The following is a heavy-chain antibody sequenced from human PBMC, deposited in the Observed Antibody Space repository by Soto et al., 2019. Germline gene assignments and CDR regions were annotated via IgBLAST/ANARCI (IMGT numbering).Heavy chain of an antibody. CDR1: GGSFSGYY. Sequence: SETRSLTCAVYGGSFSGYYWSWIRQPPGKGLEWIGEINHSGSTNYNPSLKSRVTISVDTSKNQFSLKLSSVTAADTAVYYCASVYYYYYHMDVWGKGTTVTVSS. CDR3: ASVYYYYYHMDV. V-gene: IGHV4-34*01. J-gene: IGHJ6*03. CDR2: INHSGST.